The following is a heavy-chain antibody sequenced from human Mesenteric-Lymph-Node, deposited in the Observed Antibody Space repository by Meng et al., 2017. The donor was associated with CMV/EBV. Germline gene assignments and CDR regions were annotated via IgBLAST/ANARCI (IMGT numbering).Heavy chain of an antibody. Sequence: SGGSISNSDYYWGWIRQPPGKGLEWIGNIYYSGSTYYNPSLKSRVTISVDTSKNQFSLKLSSVTAADTAVYYCATLPNGDYSMGYFDYWGQGTLVTVSS. CDR2: IYYSGST. D-gene: IGHD4-17*01. J-gene: IGHJ4*02. CDR1: GGSISNSDYY. CDR3: ATLPNGDYSMGYFDY. V-gene: IGHV4-39*01.